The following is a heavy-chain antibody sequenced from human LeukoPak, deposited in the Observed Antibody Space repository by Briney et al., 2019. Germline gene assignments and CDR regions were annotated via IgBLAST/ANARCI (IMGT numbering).Heavy chain of an antibody. CDR3: ARGLRWRTTVTTHDYYYGMDV. J-gene: IGHJ6*02. CDR1: GGSFSGYY. Sequence: PSETLSLTCAVYGGSFSGYYWSWIRQPPGEGLEWIGEINHSGSTNYNPSLKSRVTISVDTSKNQFSLKLSSVTAADTAVYYCARGLRWRTTVTTHDYYYGMDVWGQGTTVTVSS. V-gene: IGHV4-34*01. CDR2: INHSGST. D-gene: IGHD4-17*01.